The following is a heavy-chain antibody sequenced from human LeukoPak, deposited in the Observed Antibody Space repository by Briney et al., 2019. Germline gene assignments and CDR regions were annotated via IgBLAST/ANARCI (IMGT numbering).Heavy chain of an antibody. J-gene: IGHJ6*02. CDR1: GFTFSSYA. CDR2: ISGSGGST. D-gene: IGHD2-8*02. Sequence: GGSLRLSCAASGFTFSSYAMSWVRQAPGKGLEWVSTISGSGGSTYYADSVKGRFTISRDNSKNTLYLQMNSLRAEDTAVYYCAMYISILLDYYYGMDVWGQGTTVTVSS. V-gene: IGHV3-23*01. CDR3: AMYISILLDYYYGMDV.